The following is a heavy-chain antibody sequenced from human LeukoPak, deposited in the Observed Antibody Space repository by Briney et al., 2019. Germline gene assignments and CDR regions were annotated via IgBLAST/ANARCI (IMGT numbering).Heavy chain of an antibody. J-gene: IGHJ4*02. CDR3: ARVDLGYCSGGSCYEVLDY. CDR2: IIPIFGTA. Sequence: ASVKVSCKASGGTFSSYAISWVRQAPGQGLEWMGGIIPIFGTANYAQKFQGRVTITTDESTSTAYMELSSLGSEDTAVYYCARVDLGYCSGGSCYEVLDYWGQGTLVTVSS. D-gene: IGHD2-15*01. CDR1: GGTFSSYA. V-gene: IGHV1-69*05.